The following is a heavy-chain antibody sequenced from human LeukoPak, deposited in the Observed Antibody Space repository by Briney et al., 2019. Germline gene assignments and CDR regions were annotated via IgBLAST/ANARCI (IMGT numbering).Heavy chain of an antibody. CDR3: AKPVEYYDSSGYYFPYFDY. Sequence: GGSLRLSCAASGFIFSSYAVHWVRQAPGKGLEYVSAISSNGDSTYYANSVKGRFTISRDNSKNTLYLQMGSLRAEDMAVYYCAKPVEYYDSSGYYFPYFDYWGQGTLVTVSS. V-gene: IGHV3-64*01. CDR2: ISSNGDST. J-gene: IGHJ4*02. CDR1: GFIFSSYA. D-gene: IGHD3-22*01.